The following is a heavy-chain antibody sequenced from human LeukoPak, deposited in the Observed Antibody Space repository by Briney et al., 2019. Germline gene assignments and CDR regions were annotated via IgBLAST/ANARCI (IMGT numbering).Heavy chain of an antibody. CDR2: RKHDGSEK. CDR3: ARDGPSYYLPSYFEY. V-gene: IGHV3-7*01. D-gene: IGHD3-10*01. J-gene: IGHJ4*02. Sequence: PGGSLRLSCAASGFTFSTYWMSWVRQAPGKGLECVANRKHDGSEKYYVGSVKGRFTISRDSAKNSLFLQMNSLRAEDTAVYYCARDGPSYYLPSYFEYWGQGTLVTVSS. CDR1: GFTFSTYW.